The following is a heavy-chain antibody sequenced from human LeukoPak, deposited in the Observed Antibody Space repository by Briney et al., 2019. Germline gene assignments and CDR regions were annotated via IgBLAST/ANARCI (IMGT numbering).Heavy chain of an antibody. J-gene: IGHJ3*02. Sequence: SETLSLTCPVSGGSVSSYYWSWIRQPPGEGLEWIAYIYNSGSTNYNLSLKSRVTISVDTSKNQFSLKLSSVTAADTAVYYCVRDWEGFNFDIWGQGTMVTVSS. CDR3: VRDWEGFNFDI. CDR1: GGSVSSYY. D-gene: IGHD1-26*01. V-gene: IGHV4-59*02. CDR2: IYNSGST.